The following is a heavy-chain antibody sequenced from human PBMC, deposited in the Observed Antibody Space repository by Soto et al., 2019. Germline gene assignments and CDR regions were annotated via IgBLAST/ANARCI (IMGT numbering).Heavy chain of an antibody. Sequence: SVKVSCKASGGTFSSYAISWVRQAPGQGLAWMGGIIPIFGTANYAQKFQGRVTITADESTSTAYMELSSLRSEDTAVYYCARDPLSPGHQTMYLASGSFDYWGQGTLVTVSS. CDR1: GGTFSSYA. CDR2: IIPIFGTA. J-gene: IGHJ4*02. CDR3: ARDPLSPGHQTMYLASGSFDY. V-gene: IGHV1-69*13. D-gene: IGHD3-10*01.